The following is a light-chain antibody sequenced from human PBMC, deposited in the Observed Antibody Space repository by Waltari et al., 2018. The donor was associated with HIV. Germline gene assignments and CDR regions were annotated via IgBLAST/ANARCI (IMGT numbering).Light chain of an antibody. J-gene: IGKJ4*01. CDR1: QSVATN. Sequence: EIVMTQSPATLSVSPGERATLSCRASQSVATNLAWYQQKPGQAPRLLIYGASSRATGIPDRFSGSGSGTDFTLTISRLEPEDFGVYYCQQYGSSQLTFGGGTKVEIK. CDR2: GAS. V-gene: IGKV3-20*01. CDR3: QQYGSSQLT.